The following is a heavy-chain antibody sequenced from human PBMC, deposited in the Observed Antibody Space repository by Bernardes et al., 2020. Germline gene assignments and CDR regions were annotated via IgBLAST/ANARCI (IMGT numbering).Heavy chain of an antibody. CDR1: SYG. J-gene: IGHJ6*03. V-gene: IGHV3-23*01. CDR3: AKGAWYCGRSSCPRILDYSYYYMDV. D-gene: IGHD2-21*01. Sequence: GGSLRRSCAASSYGMNWVRQAPGKGLEWVSLIPDTGAGARYAASVKGRFTVPRDISTKTVSLQMSSLRVEDTAVYYCAKGAWYCGRSSCPRILDYSYYYMDVWGKGTTVTVSS. CDR2: IPDTGAGA.